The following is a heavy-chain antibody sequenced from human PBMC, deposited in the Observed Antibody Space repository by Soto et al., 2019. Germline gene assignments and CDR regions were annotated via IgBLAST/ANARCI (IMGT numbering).Heavy chain of an antibody. Sequence: PGGSLRLSSAARGFTFSNSIINWVRQAPGQGLEWVSSISGSSDFLYYADSVKGRFTISRDTATNSLYLQMNSLRAEDTAVYYCATSTWYAFDIWGQGTMVTLSS. CDR2: ISGSSDFL. D-gene: IGHD6-13*01. V-gene: IGHV3-21*01. CDR1: GFTFSNSI. J-gene: IGHJ3*02. CDR3: ATSTWYAFDI.